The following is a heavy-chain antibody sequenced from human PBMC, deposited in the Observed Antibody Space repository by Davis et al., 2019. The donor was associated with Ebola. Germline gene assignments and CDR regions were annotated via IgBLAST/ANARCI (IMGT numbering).Heavy chain of an antibody. CDR1: GFTFSTYA. Sequence: GESLKISCAASGFTFSTYAMSWVRQAPGKGLVWVSRINSDGSSTSYADSVKGRFTISRDNAKNTLYLQMNSLRAEDTAVYYCARMYYDFWSGSYGMDVWGQGTTVTVSS. V-gene: IGHV3-74*01. CDR2: INSDGSST. J-gene: IGHJ6*02. D-gene: IGHD3-3*01. CDR3: ARMYYDFWSGSYGMDV.